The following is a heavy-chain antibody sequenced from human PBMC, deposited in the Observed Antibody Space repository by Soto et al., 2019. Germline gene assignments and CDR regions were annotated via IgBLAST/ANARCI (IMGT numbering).Heavy chain of an antibody. J-gene: IGHJ6*02. Sequence: QVQLVESGGGVVQPGRSLRLSCAASGFTFSSYGMHWVRQAPGKGLEWVAVISYDGSNKYYADSVKGRFTISRDNSKNTLYLQMNSLRAEDTAVYYCAKSQARRAGMDVWGQGTTVTVSS. D-gene: IGHD5-12*01. V-gene: IGHV3-30*18. CDR3: AKSQARRAGMDV. CDR1: GFTFSSYG. CDR2: ISYDGSNK.